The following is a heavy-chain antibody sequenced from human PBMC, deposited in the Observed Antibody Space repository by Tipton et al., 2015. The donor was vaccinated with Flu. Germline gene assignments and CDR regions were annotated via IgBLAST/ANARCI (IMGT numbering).Heavy chain of an antibody. CDR3: ARLHSFYFYMDV. Sequence: TLSLTCIVSADSIGSSTYYWGWIRQPPGKGLEWLGTVYYTGTTYYNPSLRSRVTISIDTSKNQFSLRLTSVTAADTAVYYCARLHSFYFYMDVWGKGTTVTVSS. D-gene: IGHD4-11*01. J-gene: IGHJ6*03. CDR2: VYYTGTT. V-gene: IGHV4-39*01. CDR1: ADSIGSSTYY.